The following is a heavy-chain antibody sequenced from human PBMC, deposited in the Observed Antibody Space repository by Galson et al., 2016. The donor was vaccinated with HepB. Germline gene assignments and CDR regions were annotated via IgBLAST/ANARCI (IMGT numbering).Heavy chain of an antibody. CDR3: AGGITYVFDF. J-gene: IGHJ3*01. Sequence: ETLSLTCTVSGGSISSYYWNWIRQSPGKGLEWIGFISYSGRTNYNPSLKSRVTTSVDTSKNQFSLTLSSVTDADTAVYYCAGGITYVFDFWGQGALVTVSS. CDR1: GGSISSYY. CDR2: ISYSGRT. V-gene: IGHV4-59*08. D-gene: IGHD3-16*01.